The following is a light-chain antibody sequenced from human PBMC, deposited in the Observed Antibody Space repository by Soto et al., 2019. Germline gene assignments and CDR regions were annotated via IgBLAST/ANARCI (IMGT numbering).Light chain of an antibody. CDR1: SSDVGVYNY. CDR2: EVT. V-gene: IGLV2-14*01. J-gene: IGLJ1*01. CDR3: SSYAGSSTLYV. Sequence: QSMLTQPASLSGSPGQSITISCTGTSSDVGVYNYVSWYQQHPGKAPKLMIYEVTKRPSGVPDRFSGSKSGNTASLTVSGLQAEDEADYYCSSYAGSSTLYVFGTGTKVTVL.